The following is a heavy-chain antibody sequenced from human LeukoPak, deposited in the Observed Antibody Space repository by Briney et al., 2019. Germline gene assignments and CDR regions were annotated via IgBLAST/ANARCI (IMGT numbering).Heavy chain of an antibody. Sequence: ASVKVSCKASGYTFTGYYMHWVRQAPGQGLEWMGWINPNSGGTNYAQKFQGRVTMTRDTSISTAYMELSRLRSDDTAVYYCARGGTRYGGNSFYYFDYWGQGTLVTVSS. CDR2: INPNSGGT. J-gene: IGHJ4*02. CDR1: GYTFTGYY. CDR3: ARGGTRYGGNSFYYFDY. D-gene: IGHD2-21*02. V-gene: IGHV1-2*02.